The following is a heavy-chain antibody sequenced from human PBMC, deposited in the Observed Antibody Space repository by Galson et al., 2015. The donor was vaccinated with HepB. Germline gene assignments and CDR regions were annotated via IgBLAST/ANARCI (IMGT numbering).Heavy chain of an antibody. CDR2: ISRSSSSI. CDR3: ARETGDSHDHGMDV. CDR1: GFTFSSYS. Sequence: SLRLSCAASGFTFSSYSMNWVRQAPGKGLEWLSYISRSSSSIYYADSLKGRFTISRDNAKNSLYLQMNSLRPEDTAVYYCARETGDSHDHGMDVWGQGTTVTVSS. D-gene: IGHD4-17*01. J-gene: IGHJ6*02. V-gene: IGHV3-48*04.